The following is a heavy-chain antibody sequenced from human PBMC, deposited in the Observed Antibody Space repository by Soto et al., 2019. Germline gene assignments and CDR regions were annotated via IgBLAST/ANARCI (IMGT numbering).Heavy chain of an antibody. J-gene: IGHJ4*02. CDR1: GYSFAGYW. CDR2: IDPSDSQT. D-gene: IGHD3-22*01. CDR3: VRQIYDSDTGPNFQYYFDS. V-gene: IGHV5-10-1*01. Sequence: PGESLKSSGKGSGYSFAGYWITWVRQKPGKGLEWMGRIDPSDSQTYYSPSFRGHVTISVTRSITTVFLQWSSLRASDTAMYYCVRQIYDSDTGPNFQYYFDSWGQGTPVTVSS.